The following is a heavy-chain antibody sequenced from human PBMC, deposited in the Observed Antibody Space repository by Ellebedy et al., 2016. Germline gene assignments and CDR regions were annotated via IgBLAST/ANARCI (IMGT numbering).Heavy chain of an antibody. J-gene: IGHJ4*02. CDR3: ARDGSEWSRDY. V-gene: IGHV3-21*01. CDR1: GFTFNIAG. CDR2: IVFSGTAT. D-gene: IGHD3-3*01. Sequence: GGSLRLSXAASGFTFNIAGMTWVRQAPVKGLEWVATIVFSGTATYYSDSVKGRFIISRDNAKNSLFLQMNSLRVEDTAVYYCARDGSEWSRDYWGQGTLVTVSP.